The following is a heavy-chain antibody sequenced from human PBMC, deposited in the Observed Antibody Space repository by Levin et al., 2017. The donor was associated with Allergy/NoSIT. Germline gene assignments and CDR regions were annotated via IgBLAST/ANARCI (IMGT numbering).Heavy chain of an antibody. J-gene: IGHJ5*02. Sequence: PSETLSLTCTVSGGSVNSASYYWSWIRQPPGKGLEWIGYIFVSGTTKYNPSLKSRLTVSLDTSKNQFSLKLTSVTAADTAVYVCVREGAAKLDTWGQGRLVTVSS. V-gene: IGHV4-61*01. CDR2: IFVSGTT. CDR1: GGSVNSASYY. D-gene: IGHD6-25*01. CDR3: VREGAAKLDT.